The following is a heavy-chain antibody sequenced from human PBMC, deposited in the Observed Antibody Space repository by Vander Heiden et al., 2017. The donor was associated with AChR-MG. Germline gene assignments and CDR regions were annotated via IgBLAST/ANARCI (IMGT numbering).Heavy chain of an antibody. CDR2: INHSGST. Sequence: QVQLQPWGAGLFKPPETLSLTRAVYGRSFSGYYWSWIRQPPGKGLEWIGEINHSGSTNYNPSLKSRVTISVDTSKNQFSLKLSSVTAADTAVYYCARLHYDLWSGYYYYGMDVWGQGTTVTVSS. CDR3: ARLHYDLWSGYYYYGMDV. J-gene: IGHJ6*02. V-gene: IGHV4-34*01. D-gene: IGHD3-3*01. CDR1: GRSFSGYY.